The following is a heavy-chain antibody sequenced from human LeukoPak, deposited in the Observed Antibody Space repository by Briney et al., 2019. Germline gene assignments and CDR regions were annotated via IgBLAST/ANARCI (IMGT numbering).Heavy chain of an antibody. CDR2: IYHSGST. Sequence: SETLSLTCTVSGGSISSSNWWSWVRQPPGKGLEWIGEIYHSGSTNYNPSLKSRVTISVDKSKNQFSLKLSSVTAADTAVYYCARKSPSTVTTPWWFDPWGQGTLVTVSS. CDR3: ARKSPSTVTTPWWFDP. V-gene: IGHV4-4*02. J-gene: IGHJ5*02. D-gene: IGHD4-17*01. CDR1: GGSISSSNW.